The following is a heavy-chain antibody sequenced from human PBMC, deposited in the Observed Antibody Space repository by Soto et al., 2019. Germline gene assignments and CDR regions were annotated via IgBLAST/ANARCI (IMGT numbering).Heavy chain of an antibody. CDR2: IIPIFGTA. J-gene: IGHJ3*01. V-gene: IGHV1-69*13. D-gene: IGHD3-22*01. CDR3: ARDRRFYDSGTYDIANDAFDV. CDR1: GGTFSSYA. Sequence: SVKVSCKASGGTFSSYAISWVRQAPGQGLEWMGGIIPIFGTANYAQKFQGRVTITADESTSTAYMELSSLRSEDTAVYYCARDRRFYDSGTYDIANDAFDVWGQGTMVTVSS.